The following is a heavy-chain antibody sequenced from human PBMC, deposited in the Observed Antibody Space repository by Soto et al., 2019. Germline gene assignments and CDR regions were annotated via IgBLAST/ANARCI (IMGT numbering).Heavy chain of an antibody. Sequence: QVQLLQSGAEVKKPGASVRVSCKASGYTFTDYYMHWVRQAPGQGLECMGWINPNNGDTNYAQKFPGRVTMTRDTSSITAYLELRRLRSDDTALYYCSISVSCITPRPDYWCPGTLVTVSS. V-gene: IGHV1-2*02. D-gene: IGHD1-20*01. CDR2: INPNNGDT. CDR3: SISVSCITPRPDY. J-gene: IGHJ4*02. CDR1: GYTFTDYY.